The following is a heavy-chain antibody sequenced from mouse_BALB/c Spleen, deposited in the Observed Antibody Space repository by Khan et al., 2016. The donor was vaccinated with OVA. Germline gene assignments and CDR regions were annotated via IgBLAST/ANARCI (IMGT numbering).Heavy chain of an antibody. J-gene: IGHJ4*01. V-gene: IGHV1-18*01. D-gene: IGHD3-3*01. CDR2: INPKNGGT. CDR3: AKDAGRY. Sequence: EVQLQQSGPELVKPGASVKISCKTSGYTFPQYTVHWVKQSLGKSLDWIGVINPKNGGTAYNQKFKGKATLTVDKSSSTAYMEFRSLTSEDSAVYYCAKDAGRYWGQGTSVTVAS. CDR1: GYTFPQYT.